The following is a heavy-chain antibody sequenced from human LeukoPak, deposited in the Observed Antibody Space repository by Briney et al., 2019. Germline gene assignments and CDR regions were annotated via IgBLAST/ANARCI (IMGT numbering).Heavy chain of an antibody. J-gene: IGHJ4*02. CDR1: GGSISSSSYY. Sequence: SETLSLTCTVSGGSISSSSYYWGWIRQPPGKGLEWIGSIYYSGSTYYNPSLKSRVTISVDTSKNQLSLKLSSVTAADTAVYYCARDGIQLWSFDYWGQGTLVTVSS. CDR3: ARDGIQLWSFDY. CDR2: IYYSGST. D-gene: IGHD5-18*01. V-gene: IGHV4-39*07.